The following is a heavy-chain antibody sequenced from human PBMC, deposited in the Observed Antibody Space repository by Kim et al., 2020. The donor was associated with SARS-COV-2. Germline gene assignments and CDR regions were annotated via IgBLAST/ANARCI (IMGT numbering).Heavy chain of an antibody. J-gene: IGHJ4*02. V-gene: IGHV5-51*01. CDR3: ARRSGRYYYFDY. CDR1: EYSFSSYW. Sequence: GESLKISCKGSEYSFSSYWIAWVRQMPGKGLEWMGIIYPGDSDTRYSPSFQGQVTISADKSTAYLQWSGLKASDTAMYYCARRSGRYYYFDYWGQGTLVTVSS. D-gene: IGHD1-26*01. CDR2: IYPGDSDT.